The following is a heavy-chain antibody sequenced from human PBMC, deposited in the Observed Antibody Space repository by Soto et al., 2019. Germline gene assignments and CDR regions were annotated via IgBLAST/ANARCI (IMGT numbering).Heavy chain of an antibody. CDR1: GGSISSSSYY. J-gene: IGHJ5*02. D-gene: IGHD5-12*01. Sequence: SETLSLTCTVSGGSISSSSYYWGWIRQPPGKGLEWIGSIYYSGSTYYNPSLKSRFTISRDNAQSSLYLQMNSLRVEDTAVYYCLSGNSPSSTWGQGTLVTVSS. V-gene: IGHV4-39*01. CDR3: LSGNSPSST. CDR2: IYYSGST.